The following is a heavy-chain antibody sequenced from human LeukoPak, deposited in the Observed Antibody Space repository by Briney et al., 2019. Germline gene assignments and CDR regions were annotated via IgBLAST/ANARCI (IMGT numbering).Heavy chain of an antibody. Sequence: GGSLRLSCAASGFSFSSYSMSWVRQAPGKGLEWVSYISASSSTIYYADSVKGRFTISRDNAKNSLYLQTNSLRAEDTAVYYCARDLGDFWSGYFGYFDLWGRGTLVTVPS. CDR2: ISASSSTI. CDR1: GFSFSSYS. V-gene: IGHV3-48*01. CDR3: ARDLGDFWSGYFGYFDL. D-gene: IGHD3-3*01. J-gene: IGHJ2*01.